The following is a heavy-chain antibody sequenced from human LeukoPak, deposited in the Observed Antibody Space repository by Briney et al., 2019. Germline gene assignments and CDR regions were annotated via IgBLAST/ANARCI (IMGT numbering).Heavy chain of an antibody. Sequence: SETLSLTCTVSGGSSSSYYWSWIRQSPGKGLEWIGYIYYSGSTNYNPSLKSRVTMSVDTSKNQFSLILSSVTAADTAVYYCASRLQTSWVMDVWGQGTTVTVSS. D-gene: IGHD1-26*01. CDR3: ASRLQTSWVMDV. V-gene: IGHV4-59*01. CDR2: IYYSGST. J-gene: IGHJ6*02. CDR1: GGSSSSYY.